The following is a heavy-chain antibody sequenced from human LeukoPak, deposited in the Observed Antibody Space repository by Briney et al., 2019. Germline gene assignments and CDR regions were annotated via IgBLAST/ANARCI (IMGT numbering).Heavy chain of an antibody. V-gene: IGHV4-39*07. CDR1: GGSISSSSYY. Sequence: PSETLSLTCTVSGGSISSSSYYWGWIRQPPGKGLEWIGSIYYSGSTYYNPSLKSRVTISVDTSKNQFSLKLSSVTAADTAVYYCARRETGTTDAHFDYWGQGTLVTVSS. CDR2: IYYSGST. J-gene: IGHJ4*02. D-gene: IGHD1-1*01. CDR3: ARRETGTTDAHFDY.